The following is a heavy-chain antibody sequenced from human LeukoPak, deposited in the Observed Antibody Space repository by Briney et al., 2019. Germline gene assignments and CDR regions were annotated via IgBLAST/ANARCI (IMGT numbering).Heavy chain of an antibody. Sequence: GGSLRLSCAASGFTFSSYAMSWVRQAPGKGLEWVSAISGSGGSTYYADSVKGRFTISRDNSKNTLYLQMNSLRAEDTAVYYCAKAPRFSAPAGYCSSTSCLRRWEVEYWGQGTLVTVSS. CDR2: ISGSGGST. CDR3: AKAPRFSAPAGYCSSTSCLRRWEVEY. V-gene: IGHV3-23*01. D-gene: IGHD2-2*01. J-gene: IGHJ4*02. CDR1: GFTFSSYA.